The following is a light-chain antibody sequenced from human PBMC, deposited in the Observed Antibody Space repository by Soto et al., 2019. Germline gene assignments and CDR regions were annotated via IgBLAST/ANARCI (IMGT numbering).Light chain of an antibody. CDR3: QQSYSTPIT. V-gene: IGKV1-39*01. CDR1: QSISSY. Sequence: DIQMTQSPSSLSASVRDRVTITCLASQSISSYLNWYQQKPGKAPKLLIYAASSLQSGVPSRFSGSGSGTDFTLTISSLQPEDFATYYCQQSYSTPITFGQGTRLEI. J-gene: IGKJ5*01. CDR2: AAS.